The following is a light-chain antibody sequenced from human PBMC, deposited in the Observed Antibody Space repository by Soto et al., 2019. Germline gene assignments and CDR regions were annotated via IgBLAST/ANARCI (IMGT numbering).Light chain of an antibody. V-gene: IGKV1-9*01. Sequence: IQLTQSPSSLSASVGDRVTITCRASQGISSSLAWYQQKPGKAPKLLIYAASTLQREVASRFSGSGSGTDFTITNSSLQPEEVATYYCKQLNSDRTFGQGTKVEIK. CDR1: QGISSS. J-gene: IGKJ1*01. CDR3: KQLNSDRT. CDR2: AAS.